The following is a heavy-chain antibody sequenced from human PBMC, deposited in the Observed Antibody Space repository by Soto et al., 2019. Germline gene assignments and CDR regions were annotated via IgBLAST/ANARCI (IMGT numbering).Heavy chain of an antibody. J-gene: IGHJ4*02. Sequence: SETLSLTCSVSGDSITTGDYYWSWIRQSPGTGLEWLGRITYSGTTYYNPSLKSRLTVSLDTSNNQFFLKLSSATPADTAVYYCARESLYGADFDYWGQGILVTV. D-gene: IGHD4-17*01. CDR3: ARESLYGADFDY. CDR1: GDSITTGDYY. V-gene: IGHV4-30-4*01. CDR2: ITYSGTT.